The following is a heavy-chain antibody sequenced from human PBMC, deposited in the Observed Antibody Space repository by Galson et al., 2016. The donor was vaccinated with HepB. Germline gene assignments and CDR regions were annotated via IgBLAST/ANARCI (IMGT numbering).Heavy chain of an antibody. Sequence: LRLSCAASGFSFRNYAMSWVRQAPGKGLEWVSSISDTAGSTYYADSVTGRFTISRDNSRNPLFLQLNSLRAEDTAVYYCALGLDYYGSRGSWGQGTLVTVAS. CDR1: GFSFRNYA. J-gene: IGHJ5*02. CDR3: ALGLDYYGSRGS. D-gene: IGHD3-22*01. CDR2: ISDTAGST. V-gene: IGHV3-23*01.